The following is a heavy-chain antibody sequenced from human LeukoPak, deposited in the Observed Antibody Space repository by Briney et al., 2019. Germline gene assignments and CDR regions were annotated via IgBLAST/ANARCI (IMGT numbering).Heavy chain of an antibody. D-gene: IGHD6-13*01. CDR3: ARTSSRWYEVNY. Sequence: ASVKVSCKASGYTFTSYGISWVRQAPGQGLEWMGWISAYNGDTNYAQKLQGRVTMTTDTSTSTAYMELRSLRSDDTAVYYCARTSSRWYEVNYWGQGTLVTVSS. CDR2: ISAYNGDT. CDR1: GYTFTSYG. J-gene: IGHJ4*02. V-gene: IGHV1-18*01.